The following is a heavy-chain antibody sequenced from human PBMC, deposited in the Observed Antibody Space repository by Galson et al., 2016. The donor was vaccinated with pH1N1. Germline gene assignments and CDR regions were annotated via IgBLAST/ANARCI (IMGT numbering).Heavy chain of an antibody. CDR3: AKHDGSGYYYSRRLH. CDR1: GITFTNFG. Sequence: SLRLSCAVSGITFTNFGMSWLRQAPGKGLEWISAISDGGGSTYHADSVKGRFTISRDNSKNTLNLQMSSLRAEDTAVYYCAKHDGSGYYYSRRLHWGQGTLVTVSS. V-gene: IGHV3-23*01. J-gene: IGHJ4*02. D-gene: IGHD3-22*01. CDR2: ISDGGGST.